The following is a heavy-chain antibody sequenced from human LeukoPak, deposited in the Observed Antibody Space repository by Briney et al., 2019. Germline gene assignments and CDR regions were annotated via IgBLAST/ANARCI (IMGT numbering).Heavy chain of an antibody. CDR1: EFTYRVCC. CDR3: ARFGMDAAIDY. J-gene: IGHJ4*02. D-gene: IGHD2-15*01. Sequence: GRSLRLSRAASEFTYRVCCMRWVSHASGKAREWVATIKQDSCEKPYVDFVEDRFTSSGGIAKSSLFLQVESLLAEDTAVYYCARFGMDAAIDYWGQGTLVTVSS. V-gene: IGHV3-7*01. CDR2: IKQDSCEK.